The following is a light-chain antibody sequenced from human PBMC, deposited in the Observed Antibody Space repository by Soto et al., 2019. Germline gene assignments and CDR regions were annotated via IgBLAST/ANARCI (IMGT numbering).Light chain of an antibody. V-gene: IGKV3-11*01. CDR3: QQRSNWPLP. Sequence: MLSQSPSTVSLSPGERATLSCRASQSVSSYLAWHQQKPGQAPRLLIYDASNRATGIPARFSGSGSGTDFTLTISSLEPEDFAVYYCQQRSNWPLPFGQGARLAIK. CDR1: QSVSSY. CDR2: DAS. J-gene: IGKJ5*01.